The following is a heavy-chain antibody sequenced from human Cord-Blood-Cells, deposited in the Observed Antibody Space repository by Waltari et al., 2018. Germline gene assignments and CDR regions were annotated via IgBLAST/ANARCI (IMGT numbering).Heavy chain of an antibody. D-gene: IGHD3-3*01. CDR2: IRYDGINK. J-gene: IGHJ1*01. CDR1: GFTFSSYG. V-gene: IGHV3-30*02. Sequence: QVQLVESGGGVVQPGGSLRLSCAASGFTFSSYGMHWVRQAPGKGLEWVALIRYDGINKYYADSVKGRFTISRDNSKNTLYLQMNSLRAEDTAVYYCARPYYDFWSGYLEYFQHWGQGTLVTVSS. CDR3: ARPYYDFWSGYLEYFQH.